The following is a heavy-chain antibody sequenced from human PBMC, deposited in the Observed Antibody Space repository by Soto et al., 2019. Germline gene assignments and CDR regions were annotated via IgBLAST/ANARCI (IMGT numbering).Heavy chain of an antibody. CDR1: GGTFSSYT. CDR3: ARDLKRITIFGVAYNWFDP. D-gene: IGHD3-3*01. CDR2: IIPILGIA. Sequence: ASVKVSCKASGGTFSSYTISWVRQAPGQGLEWMGRIIPILGIANYAQKFQGRVTITADKSTSTAYMELSSLRSEDTAVYYCARDLKRITIFGVAYNWFDPWGQGTLVTVSS. J-gene: IGHJ5*02. V-gene: IGHV1-69*04.